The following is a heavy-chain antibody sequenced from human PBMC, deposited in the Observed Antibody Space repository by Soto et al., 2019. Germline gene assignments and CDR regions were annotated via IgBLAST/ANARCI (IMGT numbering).Heavy chain of an antibody. V-gene: IGHV4-34*01. D-gene: IGHD3-16*01. Sequence: SETLSLTCAFYGGSFIGYYWSWIRQPPGKGLEWIGEINDRGSSNYTPSLKSRVTISVDASKNQFSLKLRSVTAADTAVYYCARKVSYAWDYWGQGALVTVSS. CDR3: ARKVSYAWDY. J-gene: IGHJ4*02. CDR2: INDRGSS. CDR1: GGSFIGYY.